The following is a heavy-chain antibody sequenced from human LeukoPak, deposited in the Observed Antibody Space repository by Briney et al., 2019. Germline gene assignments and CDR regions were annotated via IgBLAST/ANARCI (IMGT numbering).Heavy chain of an antibody. CDR1: GGSFSGYY. Sequence: PSETLSLTCAVYGGSFSGYYWSWIRQPPGKGLEWIGEINHSGSTNYNPSLKSRVTISVDTSKNQFSLKLSSVTAADTAVYYCARVLGAARPRGFDYWGQGTLVTVSS. V-gene: IGHV4-34*01. D-gene: IGHD6-6*01. CDR2: INHSGST. CDR3: ARVLGAARPRGFDY. J-gene: IGHJ4*02.